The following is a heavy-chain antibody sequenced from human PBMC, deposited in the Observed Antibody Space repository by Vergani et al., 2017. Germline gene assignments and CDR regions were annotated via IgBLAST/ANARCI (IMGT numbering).Heavy chain of an antibody. V-gene: IGHV1-2*02. D-gene: IGHD3-9*01. Sequence: QVQLVQSGAEVKKPGASVKVSCKASGYTFTGYYMHWVRQAPGQGLEWMGWINPNSGGTNYAQKFQGRVTMTRDTSTSTVYMELSSLRSEDTAVYYCARGGRNYDILTGYYKAAAGINWFDPWGQGTLVTVSS. CDR1: GYTFTGYY. CDR3: ARGGRNYDILTGYYKAAAGINWFDP. CDR2: INPNSGGT. J-gene: IGHJ5*02.